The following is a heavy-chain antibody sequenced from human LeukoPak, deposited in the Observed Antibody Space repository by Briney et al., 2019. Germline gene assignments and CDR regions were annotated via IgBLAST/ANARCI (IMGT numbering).Heavy chain of an antibody. Sequence: PGGSLRLSCEASGFTFTSYYMGWVRQAPGKGQEWVADIDQDGSAKYYVDSVKGRFTISRDNVKNSVYLQMNNLRVEDTAVYYCTRELWPADYWGQGILVTVSS. D-gene: IGHD3-16*01. V-gene: IGHV3-7*01. CDR2: IDQDGSAK. CDR1: GFTFTSYY. J-gene: IGHJ4*02. CDR3: TRELWPADY.